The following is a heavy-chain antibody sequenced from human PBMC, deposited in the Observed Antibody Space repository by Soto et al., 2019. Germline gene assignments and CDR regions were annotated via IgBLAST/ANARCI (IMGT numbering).Heavy chain of an antibody. D-gene: IGHD3-10*01. CDR3: ARARADYYGSENYYKGGFYYFDH. Sequence: QVLLQQWGAGLLKPSETLSLTCAVYGGSLSGNYWTWIRQPPGKGLEWIGNINHSGSTIYNPSLKGRVTLSVGTSHNQSFLELSSVTAADTAVYYCARARADYYGSENYYKGGFYYFDHWGQGTLVTVSS. V-gene: IGHV4-34*01. CDR2: INHSGST. CDR1: GGSLSGNY. J-gene: IGHJ4*02.